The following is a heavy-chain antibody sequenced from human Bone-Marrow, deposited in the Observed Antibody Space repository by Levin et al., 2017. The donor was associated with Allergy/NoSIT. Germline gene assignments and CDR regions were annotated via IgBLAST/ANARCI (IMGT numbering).Heavy chain of an antibody. V-gene: IGHV5-51*01. Sequence: HGESLKISCLASGYSFTTYWIGWVRQMPGKGLEWMGIIYPGDSETRYSPSFQGQVTISVDKSISITYLQWSSLKASDTATYYCVRRMGRYDESDYDDGTDLYYRYGMDVWGRGSTVTVSS. D-gene: IGHD4-17*01. CDR3: VRRMGRYDESDYDDGTDLYYRYGMDV. CDR1: GYSFTTYW. J-gene: IGHJ6*02. CDR2: IYPGDSET.